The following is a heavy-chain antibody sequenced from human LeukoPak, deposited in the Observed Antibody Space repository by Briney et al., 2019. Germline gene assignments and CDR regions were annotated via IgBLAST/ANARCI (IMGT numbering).Heavy chain of an antibody. CDR1: GVSISSSNSY. J-gene: IGHJ4*02. CDR3: ARERRDHSSSVG. V-gene: IGHV4-39*07. Sequence: PSETLSLTCTVSGVSISSSNSYWGWIRQPPGKGLEWIGSIYYSGSTYYNPSLKSRVTISVDTSKNQFSLKLSSVTAADTAVYYCARERRDHSSSVGWGQGTLVTVSS. CDR2: IYYSGST. D-gene: IGHD6-13*01.